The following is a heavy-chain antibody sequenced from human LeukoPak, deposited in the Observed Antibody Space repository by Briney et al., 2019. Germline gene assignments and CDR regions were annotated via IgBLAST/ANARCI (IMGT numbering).Heavy chain of an antibody. D-gene: IGHD4-11*01. J-gene: IGHJ3*02. CDR2: MNPNSGNT. V-gene: IGHV1-8*03. CDR1: GYTFTSYD. Sequence: ASVKVSCKASGYTFTSYDINWVRQATGQGLEWMGWMNPNSGNTGYAQKFQGRVTITRYTSISTAYMELSSLRSEDTAVYYCARGESNPYDAFDIWGQGTMVTVSS. CDR3: ARGESNPYDAFDI.